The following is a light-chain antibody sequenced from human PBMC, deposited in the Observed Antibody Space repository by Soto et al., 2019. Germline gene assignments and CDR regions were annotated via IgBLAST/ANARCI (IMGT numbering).Light chain of an antibody. CDR1: QSVSSSY. Sequence: EIVLTQSPGTLSLSPGERATLSCRASQSVSSSYLAWYQQKPGQAPRLLIYGGSSRATGIPDRFSGSGSGTDFTLTISSLEPEDFAVYYCQQYGSSPPYTFGQGTKLEIK. V-gene: IGKV3-20*01. CDR3: QQYGSSPPYT. CDR2: GGS. J-gene: IGKJ2*01.